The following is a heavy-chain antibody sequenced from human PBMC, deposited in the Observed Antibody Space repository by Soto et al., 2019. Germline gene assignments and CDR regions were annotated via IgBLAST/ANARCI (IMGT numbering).Heavy chain of an antibody. D-gene: IGHD1-20*01. CDR3: ARAITGSGVWYYYGMDV. CDR1: GGTFSSYA. CDR2: IIPIFGTA. V-gene: IGHV1-69*13. Sequence: SVKVSCKASGGTFSSYAISWVRQAPGQGLERKGGIIPIFGTANYAQKFQGRVTITADESTSTAYMELSSLRSEDTAVYYCARAITGSGVWYYYGMDVWGQGTTVTVSS. J-gene: IGHJ6*02.